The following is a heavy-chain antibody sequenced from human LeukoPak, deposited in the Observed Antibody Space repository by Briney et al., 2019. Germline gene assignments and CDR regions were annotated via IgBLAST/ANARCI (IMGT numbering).Heavy chain of an antibody. D-gene: IGHD2-15*01. V-gene: IGHV1-3*01. CDR1: GYTFTSYA. Sequence: GASVKVSCKASGYTFTSYAMHWVRQAPGQRLEWMGWINAGNGNTKYSQKFQGRVTITRDTSASTAYMELSSLRCEDTAVYYCARYCSGGSCFSPALFDYWGQGTLVTVSS. J-gene: IGHJ4*02. CDR2: INAGNGNT. CDR3: ARYCSGGSCFSPALFDY.